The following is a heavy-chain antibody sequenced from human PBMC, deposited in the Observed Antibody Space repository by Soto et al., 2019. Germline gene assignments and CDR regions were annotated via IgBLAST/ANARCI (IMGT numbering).Heavy chain of an antibody. J-gene: IGHJ4*02. D-gene: IGHD4-17*01. Sequence: PGGSLRLSCAASGFTFSSYEMNWVRQAPGKGLEWVSYISSSGSTIYYADSVKGRFTISRDNAKNSLYLQMNSLRAEDTAVYYCARDGVTTIVGITIDYWGQGTLVTVSS. V-gene: IGHV3-48*03. CDR2: ISSSGSTI. CDR1: GFTFSSYE. CDR3: ARDGVTTIVGITIDY.